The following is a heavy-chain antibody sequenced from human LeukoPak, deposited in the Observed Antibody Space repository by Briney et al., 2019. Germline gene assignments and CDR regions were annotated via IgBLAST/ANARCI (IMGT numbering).Heavy chain of an antibody. Sequence: SETLSLTCTVSGGSISSGSYYWSWIRQPPGKGLEWIGYIYDSGTTNYNPSLKSRVTISVDTATNQFSLKLRSVTAADTAVYYCARARYYYDSSGYYFDYWGQGTLVTVSS. D-gene: IGHD3-22*01. J-gene: IGHJ4*02. CDR3: ARARYYYDSSGYYFDY. CDR2: IYDSGTT. V-gene: IGHV4-61*01. CDR1: GGSISSGSYY.